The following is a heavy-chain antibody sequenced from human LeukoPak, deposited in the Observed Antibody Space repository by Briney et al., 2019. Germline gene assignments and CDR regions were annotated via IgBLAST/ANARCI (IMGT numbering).Heavy chain of an antibody. CDR3: ARGSPGYSSGWYGY. J-gene: IGHJ4*02. D-gene: IGHD6-19*01. CDR2: ISAYNGNT. Sequence: GASVKVSCKASGYTFTSYGISWVRQAPGQGLEWMGWISAYNGNTNYAQKLQGRVTMTTDTSTSTAYMELRSLRSDDTAVYYCARGSPGYSSGWYGYWGQGTLVTVSS. CDR1: GYTFTSYG. V-gene: IGHV1-18*01.